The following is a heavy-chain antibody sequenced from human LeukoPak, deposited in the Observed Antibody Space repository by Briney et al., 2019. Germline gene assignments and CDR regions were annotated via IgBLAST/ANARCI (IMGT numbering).Heavy chain of an antibody. V-gene: IGHV1-69*04. D-gene: IGHD2-15*01. J-gene: IGHJ4*02. Sequence: RASVKVSCKASGGTFSSYAISWVRQAPGQGLEWMGRIIPIFGIANYAQKFQGRVTITADKSTSTAYMELSSLRSGDTAVYYCARDLGMGCSGGSCYAPFGYWGQGTLVTVSS. CDR3: ARDLGMGCSGGSCYAPFGY. CDR2: IIPIFGIA. CDR1: GGTFSSYA.